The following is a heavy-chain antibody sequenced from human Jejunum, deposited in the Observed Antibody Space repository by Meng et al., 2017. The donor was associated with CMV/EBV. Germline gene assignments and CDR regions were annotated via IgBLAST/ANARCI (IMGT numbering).Heavy chain of an antibody. V-gene: IGHV1-69*04. CDR1: RATFSYYA. CDR2: IIPILATP. D-gene: IGHD2-21*02. J-gene: IGHJ4*02. Sequence: SRATFSYYASTWLRPAPGQGLEWMGMIIPILATPNYSQRFRGRLTINADRSTNTVYMILSSLRAEDTAEYYCARDPQVVTTTPFFDYWGQGTLVTVSS. CDR3: ARDPQVVTTTPFFDY.